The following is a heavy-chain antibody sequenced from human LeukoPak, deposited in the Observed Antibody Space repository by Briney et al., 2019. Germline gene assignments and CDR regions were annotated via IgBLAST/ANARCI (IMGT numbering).Heavy chain of an antibody. V-gene: IGHV1-2*02. CDR1: GYTFTGYY. CDR2: INPNGGTT. Sequence: ASVTVSCKASGYTFTGYYMHWVRQAPGQGLEWMGWINPNGGTTNYAQKFQGRVTMTRDTSISTAYMELSRLRSDDTAVFYCASGGYTGYDFHYWGQGTLVTVSS. J-gene: IGHJ4*02. D-gene: IGHD5-12*01. CDR3: ASGGYTGYDFHY.